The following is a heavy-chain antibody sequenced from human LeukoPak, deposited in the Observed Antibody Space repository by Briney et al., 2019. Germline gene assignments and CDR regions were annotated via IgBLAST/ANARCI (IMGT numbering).Heavy chain of an antibody. D-gene: IGHD6-13*01. CDR1: GGSISSYY. V-gene: IGHV4-59*08. Sequence: EPSETLSLTCTVSGGSISSYYWGWIRQPPGKGLEWIGNIYHSGSTYYNPSLKSRLTISVDTSKNQFSLKLSSVTAADTAVYYCASQQQLVLLDWFDPWGQGTLVTVSS. CDR2: IYHSGST. J-gene: IGHJ5*02. CDR3: ASQQQLVLLDWFDP.